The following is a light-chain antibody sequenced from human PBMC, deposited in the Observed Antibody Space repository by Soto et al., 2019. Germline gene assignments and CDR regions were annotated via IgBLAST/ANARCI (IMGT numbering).Light chain of an antibody. V-gene: IGLV2-14*01. CDR3: SSYASSSTLV. CDR2: EVT. Sequence: QSVLTQPASVSGSPGQSITISCTGTSSDVGGYNYVSWYQQHPGKAPKLMIYEVTDRPSGVSNRFSGSKSGNTASLTIYGLQAEDEAEYYCSSYASSSTLVFGTGTKLTVL. CDR1: SSDVGGYNY. J-gene: IGLJ1*01.